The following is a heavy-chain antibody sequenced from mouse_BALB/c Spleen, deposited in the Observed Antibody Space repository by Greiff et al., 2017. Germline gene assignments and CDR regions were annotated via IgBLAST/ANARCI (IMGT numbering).Heavy chain of an antibody. CDR3: ARGLYGYDGAWFAY. CDR2: IWAGGST. V-gene: IGHV2-9*02. CDR1: GFSLTSYG. Sequence: QVQLQQSGPGLVAPSQSLSITCTVSGFSLTSYGVHWVRQPPGKGLEWLGVIWAGGSTNYNSALMSRLSISKDNSKSQVFLKMNSLQTDDTAMYYCARGLYGYDGAWFAYWGQGTLVTVSA. D-gene: IGHD2-2*01. J-gene: IGHJ3*01.